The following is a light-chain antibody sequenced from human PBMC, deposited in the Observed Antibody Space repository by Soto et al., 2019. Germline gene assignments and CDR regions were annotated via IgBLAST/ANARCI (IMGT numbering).Light chain of an antibody. CDR3: QQYGSSQKT. CDR1: QTVSSNS. CDR2: GAS. J-gene: IGKJ1*01. V-gene: IGKV3-20*01. Sequence: EIVLTQSPATLSLSPGDRATLSCRASQTVSSNSLAWYQQNPGQAPRLLIYGASSRATGIPDRFSGSGSGTDFTLSISRLEPEDFAVYYWQQYGSSQKTFGQGTKVEI.